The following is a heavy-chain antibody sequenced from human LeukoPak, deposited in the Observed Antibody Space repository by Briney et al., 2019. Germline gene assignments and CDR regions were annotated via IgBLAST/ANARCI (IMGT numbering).Heavy chain of an antibody. D-gene: IGHD1-7*01. Sequence: PGGSLRLSCAASGYTFTSYYMHWVRQAPGQGLEWMGIINPSGGSTSYAQKFQGRVTMTRDMSTSTVYMELSSLRSEDTAVYYCAREELQICAFDIWGQGTMVTVSS. CDR3: AREELQICAFDI. CDR1: GYTFTSYY. V-gene: IGHV1-46*01. CDR2: INPSGGST. J-gene: IGHJ3*02.